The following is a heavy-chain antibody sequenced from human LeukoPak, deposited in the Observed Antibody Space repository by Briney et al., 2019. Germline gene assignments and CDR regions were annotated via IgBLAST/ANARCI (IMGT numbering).Heavy chain of an antibody. J-gene: IGHJ4*02. CDR2: INPSGGST. CDR3: ARGPPRGLAEGSHFDY. V-gene: IGHV1-46*01. Sequence: GASVKVSCKASGYTLTSYYMHWVRQAPGQGLEWMGIINPSGGSTSYAQKFQGRVTMTRDTSTSTVYMELSSLRSEDTAVYYCARGPPRGLAEGSHFDYWGQGTLVTVSS. CDR1: GYTLTSYY. D-gene: IGHD6-19*01.